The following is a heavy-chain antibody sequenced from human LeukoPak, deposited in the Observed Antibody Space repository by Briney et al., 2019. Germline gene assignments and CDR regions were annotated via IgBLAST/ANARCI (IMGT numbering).Heavy chain of an antibody. CDR3: TTFGIDWSLSY. D-gene: IGHD3-9*01. CDR2: INTGGSYI. J-gene: IGHJ4*02. CDR1: GFIFSSWW. V-gene: IGHV3-74*01. Sequence: SGGSLRLSCAASGFIFSSWWMIWFRRLPGKGLVSVSHINTGGSYIRYADSVKGRFTISRDNAKNTLYLQMNSLRPEDTGVYYCTTFGIDWSLSYWGQGALVTVSS.